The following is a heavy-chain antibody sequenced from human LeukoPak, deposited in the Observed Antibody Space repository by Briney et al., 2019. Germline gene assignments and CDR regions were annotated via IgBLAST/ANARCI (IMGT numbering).Heavy chain of an antibody. J-gene: IGHJ4*02. Sequence: GGSLRLSCAASGFIVSSNYMSWVRQAPGKGLEWVSIIYSDGTTYYADSVKGRFAISRDNSKNTVYLQMNSLRAEDTAVYYCARPGAAVAGTAFNYWGQGTPVTVSS. CDR1: GFIVSSNY. CDR3: ARPGAAVAGTAFNY. CDR2: IYSDGTT. D-gene: IGHD6-13*01. V-gene: IGHV3-66*04.